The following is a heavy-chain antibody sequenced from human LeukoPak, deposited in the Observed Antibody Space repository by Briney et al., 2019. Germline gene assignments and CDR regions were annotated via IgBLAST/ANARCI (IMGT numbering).Heavy chain of an antibody. CDR1: GFTFNSYA. CDR3: ARGDKQLVFNRNKGGFEP. CDR2: ISLDGSNK. J-gene: IGHJ5*02. D-gene: IGHD6-13*01. Sequence: GGSLRLSCAASGFTFNSYAMHWVRQAPGKGLEWVTVISLDGSNKYYADSVKGRFTISRDNSKNTLYLQMNSLRAEDTALYYCARGDKQLVFNRNKGGFEPWGQGTLVTVSS. V-gene: IGHV3-30*04.